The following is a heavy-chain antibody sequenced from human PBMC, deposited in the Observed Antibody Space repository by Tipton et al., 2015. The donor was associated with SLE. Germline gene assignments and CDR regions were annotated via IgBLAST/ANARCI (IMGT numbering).Heavy chain of an antibody. J-gene: IGHJ4*02. CDR3: ARDARYSSRRDFDS. Sequence: TLSLTCTVSGGSISTGAYYWGWIRQPPGKGMEWTGSMHHGGGTFCSPSLKSRFTISLDTSMNQFSLKLSSVTAADTAVYYCARDARYSSRRDFDSWGQGTLVTVSS. D-gene: IGHD6-13*01. CDR1: GGSISTGAYY. V-gene: IGHV4-39*07. CDR2: MHHGGGT.